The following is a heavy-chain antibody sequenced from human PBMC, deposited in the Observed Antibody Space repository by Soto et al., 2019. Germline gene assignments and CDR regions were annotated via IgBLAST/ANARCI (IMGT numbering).Heavy chain of an antibody. CDR1: GYSFTSYW. D-gene: IGHD2-2*01. V-gene: IGHV5-10-1*01. Sequence: PGESLKISCKGSGYSFTSYWISWVRQMPGKGLEWMGRIDPSDSYTNYSPSFQGHVTISADKSISTAYLQWSSLKASDTAMYYCASYCSSTSCYASYYYGMDVWGQGTTVTVSS. CDR2: IDPSDSYT. J-gene: IGHJ6*02. CDR3: ASYCSSTSCYASYYYGMDV.